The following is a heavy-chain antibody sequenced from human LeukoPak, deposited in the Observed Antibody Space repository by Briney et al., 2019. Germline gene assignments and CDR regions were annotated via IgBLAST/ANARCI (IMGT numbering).Heavy chain of an antibody. CDR1: GGYISSSSYY. CDR2: INHSGST. V-gene: IGHV4-39*07. D-gene: IGHD3-22*01. J-gene: IGHJ4*02. Sequence: PSETLSLTCSVSGGYISSSSYYWGWIRQPPGKGLEWIGEINHSGSTNYNPSLKSRVTISVDTSKNQFSLKLSSVTAADTAVYYCARGRKYYYDSSGYYYGDYWGQGTLVTVSS. CDR3: ARGRKYYYDSSGYYYGDY.